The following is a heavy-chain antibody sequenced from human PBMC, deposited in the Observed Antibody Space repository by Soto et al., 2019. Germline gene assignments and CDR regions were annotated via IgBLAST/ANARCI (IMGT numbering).Heavy chain of an antibody. D-gene: IGHD3-3*01. V-gene: IGHV3-7*01. CDR2: INDDGSER. CDR1: GFMFGVYW. Sequence: EAQLVESGGGLVQPGGSLRLSCAASGFMFGVYWMSWVRQAPGKGLEWVANINDDGSERNYVDSVKGRFTISRDTPNNLLFRQMNSLRDEDTAVYYCAREFYGYYTYGPGDYWGQGTLVAVSS. CDR3: AREFYGYYTYGPGDY. J-gene: IGHJ4*02.